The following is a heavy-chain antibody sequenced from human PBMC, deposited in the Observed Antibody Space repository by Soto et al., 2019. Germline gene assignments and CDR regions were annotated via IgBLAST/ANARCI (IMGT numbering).Heavy chain of an antibody. Sequence: QVQLVQSGAEVKKPESSVRVSCKASGGTFNSYAITWVRQAPGQGLEWMGGTIPMFGTTNYAEKFQGRVTITADESTNTAYMELSSLISEDTAVYYCTRCGIRYHSIGYYLGIDGMDVWGQGTTVIVSS. CDR2: TIPMFGTT. J-gene: IGHJ6*02. V-gene: IGHV1-69*12. CDR1: GGTFNSYA. CDR3: TRCGIRYHSIGYYLGIDGMDV. D-gene: IGHD3-22*01.